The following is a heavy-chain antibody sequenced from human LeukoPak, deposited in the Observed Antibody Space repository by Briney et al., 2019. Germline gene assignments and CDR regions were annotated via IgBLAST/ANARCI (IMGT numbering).Heavy chain of an antibody. D-gene: IGHD6-13*01. CDR3: ARKKQQLRGYFDY. J-gene: IGHJ4*02. CDR2: ISYDGSNK. CDR1: GFTFSSYA. V-gene: IGHV3-30*04. Sequence: PGRSLRLSCAASGFTFSSYAMHWVRQAPGKGLEWVAVISYDGSNKYYADSVKGRFTISRDNSKNTLYLQMNSLRAEDTAVYYCARKKQQLRGYFDYWGQGTLVTVSS.